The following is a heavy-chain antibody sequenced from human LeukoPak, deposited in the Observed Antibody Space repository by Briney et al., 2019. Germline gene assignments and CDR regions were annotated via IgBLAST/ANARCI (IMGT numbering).Heavy chain of an antibody. D-gene: IGHD2-2*01. CDR3: ARARGEYQLLWDYYYMDV. J-gene: IGHJ6*03. CDR1: GLTFSSYW. V-gene: IGHV3-7*01. CDR2: IKQDGSEK. Sequence: GGSLRLSCAASGLTFSSYWMSWVRQAPGKGLEWVVNIKQDGSEKYYVDSVKGRFTISRDNAKNSLYLQMNSLRAEDTAVYYCARARGEYQLLWDYYYMDVWGKGTTVTVSS.